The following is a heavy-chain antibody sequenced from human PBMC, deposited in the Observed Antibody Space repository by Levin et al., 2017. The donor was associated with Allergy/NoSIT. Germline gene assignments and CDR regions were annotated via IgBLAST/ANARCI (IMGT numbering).Heavy chain of an antibody. D-gene: IGHD5-24*01. Sequence: AGGSLRLSCATSGFTFSGHGMTWVRQAPGKGLEWVSYISSSSGSTIYYADSVKGRFTISRDNAANSLYLQMDSLRDEDTAVYFCARDPLRSDGYAFDFWGQGTLVTVSS. V-gene: IGHV3-48*02. CDR1: GFTFSGHG. J-gene: IGHJ4*02. CDR3: ARDPLRSDGYAFDF. CDR2: ISSSSGSTI.